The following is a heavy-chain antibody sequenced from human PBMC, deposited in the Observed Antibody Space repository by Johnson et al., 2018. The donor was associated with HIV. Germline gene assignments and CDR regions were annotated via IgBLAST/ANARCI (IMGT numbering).Heavy chain of an antibody. CDR2: IYSGGST. V-gene: IGHV3-NL1*01. D-gene: IGHD6-6*01. CDR3: ARDYSSSGAFDI. Sequence: QVQLVESGGGLVQPGGSLRLSCAASGFTFSSYGMHWVRQAPGKGLEWVSVIYSGGSTYYADSVKGRFTISRDNSKNTLYLQMNSLRAEDTAVYYCARDYSSSGAFDIWGQGTMVTVSS. J-gene: IGHJ3*02. CDR1: GFTFSSYG.